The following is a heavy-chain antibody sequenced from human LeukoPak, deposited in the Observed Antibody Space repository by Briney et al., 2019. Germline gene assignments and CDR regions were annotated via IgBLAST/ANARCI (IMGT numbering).Heavy chain of an antibody. CDR1: GGSISSYY. CDR2: AYYSGNT. J-gene: IGHJ2*01. Sequence: PSETLSLTCTVSGGSISSYYWNWIRQPPGKGLEWIGFAYYSGNTDSYPSLKSRVTISVGTSKNQFSLKLSSVTAADTAVYYCARGFTTFQWFDLWGRGTLVTVSS. CDR3: ARGFTTFQWFDL. D-gene: IGHD3-9*01. V-gene: IGHV4-59*08.